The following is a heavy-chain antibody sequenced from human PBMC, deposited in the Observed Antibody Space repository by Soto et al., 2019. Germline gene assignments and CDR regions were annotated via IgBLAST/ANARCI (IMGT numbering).Heavy chain of an antibody. D-gene: IGHD2-15*01. CDR3: ARGPDLKLLGLTYIDY. CDR2: ISGSGGST. V-gene: IGHV3-23*01. Sequence: GGSLRLSCAASGFTFSSYAMSWVRQAPGKGLEWVSAISGSGGSTYYADSVKGRFTISRDNSKNTLYLQMNSLRAEDTAVYYCARGPDLKLLGLTYIDYWGQGTLVTVSS. CDR1: GFTFSSYA. J-gene: IGHJ4*02.